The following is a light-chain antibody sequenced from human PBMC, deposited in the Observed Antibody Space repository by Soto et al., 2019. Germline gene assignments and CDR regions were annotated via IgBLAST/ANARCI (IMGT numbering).Light chain of an antibody. CDR2: AAS. CDR1: QGIRND. J-gene: IGKJ3*01. CDR3: LQKYFYPFT. Sequence: AIQMTQSPSSLSASVGDRVTITCRASQGIRNDLDWFQQKPGKATKLLIYAASNLQSGVPARFSGSGSGTDFTLTISSLQPEDFATYYCLQKYFYPFTCGPGTKVDIK. V-gene: IGKV1-6*01.